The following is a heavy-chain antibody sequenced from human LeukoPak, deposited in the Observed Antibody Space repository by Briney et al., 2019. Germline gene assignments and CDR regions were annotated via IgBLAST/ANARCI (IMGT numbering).Heavy chain of an antibody. Sequence: SETLSLTCAVYGGSFSGYYWSWIRQPPGKGLEWIGEINHSGSTNYNPSLKSRVTISVDTSKNQFSLKLSSVTAADTAVYYCATESPTSDMVATIRHSYFDYWGQGTLVTVSS. J-gene: IGHJ4*02. CDR1: GGSFSGYY. V-gene: IGHV4-34*01. CDR3: ATESPTSDMVATIRHSYFDY. CDR2: INHSGST. D-gene: IGHD5-12*01.